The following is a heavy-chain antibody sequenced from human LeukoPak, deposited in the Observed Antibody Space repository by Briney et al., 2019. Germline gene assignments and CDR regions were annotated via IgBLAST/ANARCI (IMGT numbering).Heavy chain of an antibody. CDR3: AKEFTGGWPFDF. V-gene: IGHV3-23*01. CDR2: IGSNART. J-gene: IGHJ4*02. CDR1: GFTFNNYA. Sequence: PGGSLRLSCAASGFTFNNYAMSWVRQAPGKGLEWVSGIGSNARTSYADSVKGRFTISRDNSKNTLYLQMNSLRVEDTAIYYCAKEFTGGWPFDFWDQGTLVTVSS. D-gene: IGHD6-19*01.